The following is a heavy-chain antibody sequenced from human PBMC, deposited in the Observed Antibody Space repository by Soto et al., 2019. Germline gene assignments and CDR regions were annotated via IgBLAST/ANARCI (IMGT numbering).Heavy chain of an antibody. V-gene: IGHV3-9*01. CDR1: GFTFDAYP. J-gene: IGHJ3*01. CDR3: VRDDAFDF. Sequence: EVQLVESGGGLVQPGRSLRLSCAASGFTFDAYPMHWVRQAPGKGLEWVAGLAWDGGSIEYVDSVEGRFTISRDNAKNSLYLQMSSLRDVDTALYYCVRDDAFDFWGQGTQVTVSS. CDR2: LAWDGGSI.